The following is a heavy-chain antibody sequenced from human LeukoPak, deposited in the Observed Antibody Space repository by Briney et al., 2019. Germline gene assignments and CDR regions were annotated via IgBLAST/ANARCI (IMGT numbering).Heavy chain of an antibody. CDR2: ISGSGGST. J-gene: IGHJ5*02. D-gene: IGHD3-10*01. V-gene: IGHV3-23*01. CDR3: AKGSMVRGVPINWFDP. CDR1: GFTFSSYA. Sequence: PGGSLRLSCAASGFTFSSYAMSWVRQAPGKGLEWVSAISGSGGSTYYADSVKGRFTISRDNSKNTLYLQMNSLIAEDTAVYYCAKGSMVRGVPINWFDPWGQGTLVTVSS.